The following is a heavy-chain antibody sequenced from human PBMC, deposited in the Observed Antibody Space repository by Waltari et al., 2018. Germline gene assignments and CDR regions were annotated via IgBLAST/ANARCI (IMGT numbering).Heavy chain of an antibody. Sequence: QVQLVESGGGVVQPGRSLRLSCAASGFTFSSYAMHWVRPAPGKGLEWVAVISYDGSNKYYADSVKGRFTISRDNSKNTLYLQMNSLRAEDTAVYYCARDPFLGGITFDYWGQGTLVTVSS. D-gene: IGHD1-1*01. J-gene: IGHJ4*02. CDR2: ISYDGSNK. CDR3: ARDPFLGGITFDY. CDR1: GFTFSSYA. V-gene: IGHV3-30-3*01.